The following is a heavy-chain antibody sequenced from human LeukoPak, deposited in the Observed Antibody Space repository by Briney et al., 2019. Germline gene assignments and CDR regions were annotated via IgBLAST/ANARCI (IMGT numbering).Heavy chain of an antibody. V-gene: IGHV6-1*01. Sequence: SQTLSLTCAISGDSVSSNSAAWNWIRQSPSRGLEWLGRTYYRSKWYNDYAVSVKSRITINPDTSKNQFSLQLNSVTPEDTAVYYCARREVSTRIGVVRTPRFWFDPWGQGTLVTVSS. D-gene: IGHD6-19*01. CDR3: ARREVSTRIGVVRTPRFWFDP. CDR1: GDSVSSNSAA. CDR2: TYYRSKWYN. J-gene: IGHJ5*02.